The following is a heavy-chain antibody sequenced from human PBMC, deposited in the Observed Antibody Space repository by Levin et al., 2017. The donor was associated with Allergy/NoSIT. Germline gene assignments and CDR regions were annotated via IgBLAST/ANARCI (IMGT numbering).Heavy chain of an antibody. J-gene: IGHJ1*01. CDR3: TRVYCSSTSCYAVFFQH. CDR2: IRSNAYGGTT. V-gene: IGHV3-49*04. D-gene: IGHD2-2*01. Sequence: SCTVSGFTFDNFALTWVRQAPGKGLEWVGFIRSNAYGGTTEYAASVKGRFTISKDDSRSIAYLQMNTLRAEDTGIYYCTRVYCSSTSCYAVFFQHWGQGTLVTVSS. CDR1: GFTFDNFA.